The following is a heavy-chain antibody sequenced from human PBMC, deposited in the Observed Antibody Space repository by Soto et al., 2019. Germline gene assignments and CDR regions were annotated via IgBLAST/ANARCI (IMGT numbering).Heavy chain of an antibody. CDR1: GGSISSYY. D-gene: IGHD4-17*01. Sequence: QVQLQESGPGLVKPSETLSLTCTVSGGSISSYYWSWIRQPPGKGLEWIGYIYYSGSTNYNPSLTSRVTISVDTSKNQFSLKLSSVTAADTAVYYCARADGDYGIVWYFDLWGRGTLVTVSS. V-gene: IGHV4-59*01. CDR2: IYYSGST. J-gene: IGHJ2*01. CDR3: ARADGDYGIVWYFDL.